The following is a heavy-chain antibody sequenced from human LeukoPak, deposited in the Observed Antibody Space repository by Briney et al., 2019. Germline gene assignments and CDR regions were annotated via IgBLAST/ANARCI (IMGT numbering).Heavy chain of an antibody. J-gene: IGHJ4*02. D-gene: IGHD7-27*01. CDR2: IYHSGST. V-gene: IGHV4-38-2*02. Sequence: PSETLSLTYTVSGYSISSGYYWGWIRQPPGKGLEWIGSIYHSGSTSYTPSLKSPITISVDTSKNQFSLKLSSVTAADTAVYYCARLRMGMGSVDYWGQGTLVTVSS. CDR1: GYSISSGYY. CDR3: ARLRMGMGSVDY.